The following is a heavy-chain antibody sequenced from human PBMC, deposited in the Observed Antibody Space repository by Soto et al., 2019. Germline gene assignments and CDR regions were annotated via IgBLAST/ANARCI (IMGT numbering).Heavy chain of an antibody. J-gene: IGHJ5*02. CDR2: IYYSGST. CDR3: ARQSYGDYEVWFDP. Sequence: SETLSLTCTVSGGSISSSSYYWGWIRQPPGKGLEWIGSIYYSGSTYYNPSLKSRVTISVDTSKNQFSLKLSSVTAADTAVYYCARQSYGDYEVWFDPWGQGTLVTVSS. D-gene: IGHD4-17*01. V-gene: IGHV4-39*01. CDR1: GGSISSSSYY.